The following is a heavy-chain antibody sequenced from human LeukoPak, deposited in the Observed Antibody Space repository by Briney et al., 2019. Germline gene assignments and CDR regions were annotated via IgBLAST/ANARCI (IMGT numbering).Heavy chain of an antibody. Sequence: PGGSLRLSCAASGFTFSSYGMHWVRQAPGKGLEWVAVISYDGSNKYYADSVKGRFTISRDNSKNTLYLQMNSLRAEDTAVYYCARGPKSYYYDSSGYYPTYYYYGMDVWGQGTTVTVSS. J-gene: IGHJ6*02. CDR2: ISYDGSNK. D-gene: IGHD3-22*01. V-gene: IGHV3-30*03. CDR3: ARGPKSYYYDSSGYYPTYYYYGMDV. CDR1: GFTFSSYG.